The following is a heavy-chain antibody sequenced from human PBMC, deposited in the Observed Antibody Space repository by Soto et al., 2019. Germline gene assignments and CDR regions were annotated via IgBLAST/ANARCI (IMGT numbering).Heavy chain of an antibody. Sequence: QVQLVESGGGVVQPGRSLRLSCAASGFTFSSCGMHWVRQAPGKGLEWVAIISSDGSEKHYADSVKGRFTITRDNSKNTLYLPMSSLRAEDTAVYYCAKAKLQFWLVGGDYWGQGSLVTVSS. CDR1: GFTFSSCG. CDR3: AKAKLQFWLVGGDY. CDR2: ISSDGSEK. J-gene: IGHJ4*02. D-gene: IGHD5-18*01. V-gene: IGHV3-30*18.